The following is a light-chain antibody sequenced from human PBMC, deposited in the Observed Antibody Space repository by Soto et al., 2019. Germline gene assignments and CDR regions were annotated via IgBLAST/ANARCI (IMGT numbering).Light chain of an antibody. CDR3: QQYNTFWT. Sequence: DIQLTQSPSSLSASVGDRVTITCRASQSISSYLNWYQHKPGKAPKLLIYDVSSLESGVPSRFSGSGSGTEFTLTISSLQPDDFAIYYCQQYNTFWTFGQGTKVDIK. CDR2: DVS. J-gene: IGKJ1*01. V-gene: IGKV1-5*01. CDR1: QSISSY.